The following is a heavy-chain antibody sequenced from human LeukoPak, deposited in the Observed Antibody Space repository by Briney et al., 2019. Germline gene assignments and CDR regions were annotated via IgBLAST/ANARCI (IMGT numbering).Heavy chain of an antibody. V-gene: IGHV3-23*01. J-gene: IGHJ4*02. CDR2: ISGSGGST. CDR3: ATGAGWPSFFFDY. CDR1: GFTFSSYA. Sequence: GGSLRLSCAASGFTFSSYAMSWVRQAPGKGLEWVSAISGSGGSTYYADSVKGRFTISRDNSKHTLYLQMNSLRAEDTAVYYCATGAGWPSFFFDYWGQGTLVTVSS. D-gene: IGHD3-3*02.